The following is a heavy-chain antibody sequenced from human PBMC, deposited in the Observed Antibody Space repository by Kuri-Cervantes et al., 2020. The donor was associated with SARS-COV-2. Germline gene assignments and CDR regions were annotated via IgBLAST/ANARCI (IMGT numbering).Heavy chain of an antibody. J-gene: IGHJ4*02. V-gene: IGHV3-64D*09. CDR1: GFTFSSYA. CDR2: IRSNGGST. CDR3: ARRALIAAAGRYFDY. D-gene: IGHD6-13*01. Sequence: GESLKISCSASGFTFSSYAMNWGRQAPGKGLEYVSDIRSNGGSTYYADSVKGRFTISRDNSKNTLYLQMSSLRAEDTAVYYCARRALIAAAGRYFDYWGQGTLVTVSS.